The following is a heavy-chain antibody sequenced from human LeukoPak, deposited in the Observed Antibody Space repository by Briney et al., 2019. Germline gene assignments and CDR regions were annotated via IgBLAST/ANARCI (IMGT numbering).Heavy chain of an antibody. D-gene: IGHD4-17*01. CDR3: ARDLDYAYFQH. CDR1: GFTFNRYW. CDR2: IYSGGST. V-gene: IGHV3-66*01. Sequence: TGGSLRLSCAASGFTFNRYWMSWVRQAPGKGLEWVSVIYSGGSTYYADSVKGRFTISRDNSKNTLYLQMNSLRAEDTAVYYCARDLDYAYFQHWGQGTLVTVSS. J-gene: IGHJ1*01.